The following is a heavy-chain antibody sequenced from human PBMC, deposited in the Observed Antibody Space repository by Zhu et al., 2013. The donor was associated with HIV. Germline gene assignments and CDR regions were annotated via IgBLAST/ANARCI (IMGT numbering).Heavy chain of an antibody. CDR2: ISPNSGGT. D-gene: IGHD2-2*02. Sequence: QAQLVQSGAEVRSLGPSVKVSCKASGYTFTDYYIHWVRQAPGQGLEWMGWISPNSGGTKFAQKFQGRVTMTRDTSISSAYMELSRLRSDDTAVYYCARSGYCSGAGCYRNYYYMDVWGKGTTVTVSS. V-gene: IGHV1-2*02. CDR3: ARSGYCSGAGCYRNYYYMDV. J-gene: IGHJ6*03. CDR1: GYTFTDYY.